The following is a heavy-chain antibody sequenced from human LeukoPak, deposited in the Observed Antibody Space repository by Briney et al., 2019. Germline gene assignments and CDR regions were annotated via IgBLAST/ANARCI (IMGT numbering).Heavy chain of an antibody. D-gene: IGHD5-24*01. Sequence: GESLKISCKGSGYSFTSYWIGWVRQMPGKGLEWMGIIYPGDSDTRYSPSFQGQVTISADKSISTAYLQWSSLKASDTAMYYCARQGDGYNPLDAFDIWGQGTMVTVSS. CDR1: GYSFTSYW. CDR2: IYPGDSDT. J-gene: IGHJ3*02. CDR3: ARQGDGYNPLDAFDI. V-gene: IGHV5-51*01.